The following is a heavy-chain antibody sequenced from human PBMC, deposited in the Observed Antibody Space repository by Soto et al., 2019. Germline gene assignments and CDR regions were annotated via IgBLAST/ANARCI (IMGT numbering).Heavy chain of an antibody. D-gene: IGHD3-10*01. CDR3: ARDSVLLWFGELPPNFDY. Sequence: QVQLVESGGGVVQPGRSLRLSCAASGFTFSSYAMHWVRQAPGKGLEWVAVISYDGSNKYYADSVKGRFTISRDNSKNKLYLQMNSLRAEDTAVYYCARDSVLLWFGELPPNFDYWGQGTLVTVSS. J-gene: IGHJ4*02. CDR1: GFTFSSYA. CDR2: ISYDGSNK. V-gene: IGHV3-30-3*01.